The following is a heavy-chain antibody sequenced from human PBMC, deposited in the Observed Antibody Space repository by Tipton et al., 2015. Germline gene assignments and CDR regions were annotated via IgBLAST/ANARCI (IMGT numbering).Heavy chain of an antibody. CDR2: ISGSGGNT. CDR3: AKFAAPDRRITMVRGASSAWFDP. Sequence: SLRLSCAASGFTFSSYAVSWVRQAPGKGLEWVSAISGSGGNTYYADSVKGRFTISRDNSKNTPYLQMNSPRVEDTAVYYCAKFAAPDRRITMVRGASSAWFDPWGQGTLVIVSS. D-gene: IGHD3-10*01. V-gene: IGHV3-23*01. J-gene: IGHJ5*02. CDR1: GFTFSSYA.